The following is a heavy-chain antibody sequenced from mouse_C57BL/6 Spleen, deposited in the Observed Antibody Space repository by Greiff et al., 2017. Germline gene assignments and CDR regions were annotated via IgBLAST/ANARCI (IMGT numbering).Heavy chain of an antibody. CDR1: GYSITSGYD. D-gene: IGHD1-1*01. J-gene: IGHJ3*01. V-gene: IGHV3-1*01. CDR2: ISYSGST. Sequence: EVQGVESGPGMVKPSQSLSLTCTVTGYSITSGYDWHWIRHFPGNKLEWMGYISYSGSTNYNPSLKSRISITHDTSKNHFFLKLNSVTTEDTATYYCARGGFYYGSSYSAWFAYWGQGTLVTVSA. CDR3: ARGGFYYGSSYSAWFAY.